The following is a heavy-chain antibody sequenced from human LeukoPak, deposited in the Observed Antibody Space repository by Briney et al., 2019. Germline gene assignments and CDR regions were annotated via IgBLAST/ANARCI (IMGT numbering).Heavy chain of an antibody. CDR3: AKEGHCSVGVCYIGAPWDY. V-gene: IGHV3-30*02. D-gene: IGHD2-8*02. J-gene: IGHJ4*02. CDR2: IQYDGNDE. CDR1: GFIFSSYG. Sequence: PGGSLRLSCAASGFIFSSYGMHWVRQAPGKGLEWVAFIQYDGNDEYYADSVKGRFTISRDNSKNTLYLQMNSLRAEDTAVYSCAKEGHCSVGVCYIGAPWDYWGQGTLVTVSS.